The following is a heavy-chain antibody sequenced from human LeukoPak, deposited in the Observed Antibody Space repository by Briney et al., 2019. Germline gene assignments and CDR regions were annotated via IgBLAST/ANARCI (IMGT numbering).Heavy chain of an antibody. D-gene: IGHD5-18*01. CDR2: MNPTSHNR. J-gene: IGHJ6*03. Sequence: ASVTVSCKASVYTFTSCDINWVRQATGQGLEWVGWMNPTSHNRGYEQKFQSRGTMTSNTSLSKAYMELSSLRSEDTAVCYCVRWKSYGAWGYYYHMDVWRKGTTVTVSS. CDR1: VYTFTSCD. V-gene: IGHV1-8*01. CDR3: VRWKSYGAWGYYYHMDV.